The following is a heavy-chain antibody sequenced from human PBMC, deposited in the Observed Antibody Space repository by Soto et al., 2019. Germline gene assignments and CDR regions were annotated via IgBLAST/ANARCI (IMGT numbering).Heavy chain of an antibody. D-gene: IGHD3-3*01. CDR2: IYWDDDK. CDR1: GFSLTTSGVG. CDR3: AHRILRTVFGLVTTTAIYFDF. J-gene: IGHJ4*02. V-gene: IGHV2-5*02. Sequence: QITLNESGPTVVKPAETLTLTCTFSGFSLTTSGVGVGWIRQSPGKAPEWLALIYWDDDKRYSASLKSRLTITKDNSKNQVVMTMASVDPADTATYYCAHRILRTVFGLVTTTAIYFDFWGQGPPVVVAS.